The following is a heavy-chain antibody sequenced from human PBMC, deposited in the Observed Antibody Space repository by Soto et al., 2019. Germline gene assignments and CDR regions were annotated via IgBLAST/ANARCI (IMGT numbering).Heavy chain of an antibody. Sequence: QLQLQXXGXXXXXXXXXLXXTCSXSGASISTSSDFWGWIRQAPGKGLEWIGDVYQSGCTRLNPSLTSRVSIFVDRSKNQCSLELNSATAADRAVYYCARQPESTSYFDYWGQGILVTVSS. D-gene: IGHD2-2*01. CDR2: VYQSGCT. J-gene: IGHJ4*02. V-gene: IGHV4-39*01. CDR3: ARQPESTSYFDY. CDR1: GASISTSSDF.